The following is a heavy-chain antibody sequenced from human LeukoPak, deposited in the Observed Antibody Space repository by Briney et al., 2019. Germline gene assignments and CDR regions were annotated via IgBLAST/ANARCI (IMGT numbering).Heavy chain of an antibody. J-gene: IGHJ3*02. V-gene: IGHV4-39*01. CDR1: GDSLSSSRCY. D-gene: IGHD3-3*01. CDR3: ARRQAGALEQSAFDI. Sequence: SETLSLTCTVSGDSLSSSRCYWGWIRQPPGKGLQWIGSMYYSGSTYYRPSLKSRVTISVDTSKNQFSLRLSSVTAADTALYYCARRQAGALEQSAFDIWGQGTMVTVSS. CDR2: MYYSGST.